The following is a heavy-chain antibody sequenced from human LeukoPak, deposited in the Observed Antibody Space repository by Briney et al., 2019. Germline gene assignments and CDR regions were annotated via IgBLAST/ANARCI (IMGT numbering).Heavy chain of an antibody. Sequence: SETLSLTCAVYGGSFSGYYWSWIRQPPGKGLEWIGEINHSGSTNYNPSLKSRVSISVDTSKNQFSLKLTSVTAADTAVYYCANPARDFADSGAITWWGQGTLDTVSS. CDR2: INHSGST. J-gene: IGHJ4*02. CDR3: ANPARDFADSGAITW. D-gene: IGHD4-17*01. CDR1: GGSFSGYY. V-gene: IGHV4-34*01.